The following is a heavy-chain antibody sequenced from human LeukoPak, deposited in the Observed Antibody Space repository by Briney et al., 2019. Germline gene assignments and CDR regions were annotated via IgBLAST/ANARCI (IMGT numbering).Heavy chain of an antibody. CDR1: GYSISSGYY. Sequence: KSSETLSLTCTVSGYSISSGYYWGWIRQPPGKGLEWIGSIYHSGSTYYNPSLKSRVTMSVDTSKNQISLKLRSVTAADTAVYYCARGEVGPTRVPYFDYWGQGTLVTVSS. CDR2: IYHSGST. CDR3: ARGEVGPTRVPYFDY. D-gene: IGHD1-26*01. V-gene: IGHV4-38-2*02. J-gene: IGHJ4*02.